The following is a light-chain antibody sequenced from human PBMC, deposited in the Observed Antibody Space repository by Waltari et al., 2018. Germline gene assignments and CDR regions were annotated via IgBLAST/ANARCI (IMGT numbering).Light chain of an antibody. CDR3: SSSTSSTTRV. V-gene: IGLV2-14*03. CDR2: GVR. J-gene: IGLJ3*02. Sequence: QSALTQPASVSASPGQSITISCTGTSSDVGAYNYVSWYQQHPGKTPKLIIYGVRIRPSGVSNRCSGSKSGNTASLTISGLQADDGADYYCSSSTSSTTRVFGGGTRLTVL. CDR1: SSDVGAYNY.